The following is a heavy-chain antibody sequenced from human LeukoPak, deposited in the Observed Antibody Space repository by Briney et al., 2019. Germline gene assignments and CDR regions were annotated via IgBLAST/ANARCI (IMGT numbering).Heavy chain of an antibody. D-gene: IGHD2-15*01. CDR3: ARGYCSGGSCYSYYYYNYMDV. CDR1: GGSISSSSYY. V-gene: IGHV4-39*07. Sequence: SETLSLTCTVSGGSISSSSYYWGWIRQPPGKGLEWIGSIYYSGSTYYNPSLKSRVTISVDTSKNQFFPKLSSVTAADTAVYYCARGYCSGGSCYSYYYYNYMDVWGKGTTVTVSS. CDR2: IYYSGST. J-gene: IGHJ6*03.